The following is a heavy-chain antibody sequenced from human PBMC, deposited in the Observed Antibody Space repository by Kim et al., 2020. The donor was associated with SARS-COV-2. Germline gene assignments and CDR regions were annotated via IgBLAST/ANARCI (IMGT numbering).Heavy chain of an antibody. CDR1: GFTFSSYA. CDR3: ARDGSTVTTYVDY. CDR2: ISYDGSNK. V-gene: IGHV3-30*04. J-gene: IGHJ4*02. D-gene: IGHD4-17*01. Sequence: GGSLRLSCAASGFTFSSYAMHWVRQAPGKGLEWVAVISYDGSNKYYADSVKGRFTISRDNSKNTLYLQMNSPRAEDTAVYYCARDGSTVTTYVDYWGQGTLVTVSS.